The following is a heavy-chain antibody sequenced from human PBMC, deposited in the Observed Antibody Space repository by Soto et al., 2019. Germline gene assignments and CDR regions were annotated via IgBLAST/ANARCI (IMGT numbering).Heavy chain of an antibody. J-gene: IGHJ6*04. CDR2: ISYDGSNK. Sequence: QVQLVESGGGVVQPGRSLRLSCAASGFTFSSYAMHWVRQAPGKGLEWVAVISYDGSNKYYADSVKGRFTISRDNSKNTLYLKMNSRRAGDAAVYYCARMEGGRYSSSWSSPGGYYYGRPVWGKGPTFTVSS. CDR3: ARMEGGRYSSSWSSPGGYYYGRPV. CDR1: GFTFSSYA. D-gene: IGHD6-13*01. V-gene: IGHV3-30-3*01.